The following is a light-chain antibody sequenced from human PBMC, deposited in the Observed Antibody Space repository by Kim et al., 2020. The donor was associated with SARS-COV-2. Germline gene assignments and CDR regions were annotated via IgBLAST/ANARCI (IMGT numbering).Light chain of an antibody. V-gene: IGLV3-1*01. CDR3: QAWDSSIYV. Sequence: GSPGQTGSITCSGAKVGDKYASWYQQKPGQSPVVVIFRDNRRPSGIPERFSGSNSGNTATLTISGTQAMDEADYYCQAWDSSIYVFGTGTKVTVL. CDR1: KVGDKY. CDR2: RDN. J-gene: IGLJ1*01.